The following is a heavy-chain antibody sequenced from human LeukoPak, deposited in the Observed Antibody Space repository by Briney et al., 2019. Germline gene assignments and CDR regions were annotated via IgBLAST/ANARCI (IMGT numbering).Heavy chain of an antibody. D-gene: IGHD5-24*01. CDR2: IGTSSSYT. J-gene: IGHJ4*02. Sequence: PGGSLRLSCAASGITFSSYTMNWVRQAPGKGLEWVSFIGTSSSYTYYADSVKGRFTISRDNSKNTLFLQMNSLRAEDTAVYYCAKDGGGWLQLSFDYWGQGTLVTVSS. CDR1: GITFSSYT. V-gene: IGHV3-21*01. CDR3: AKDGGGWLQLSFDY.